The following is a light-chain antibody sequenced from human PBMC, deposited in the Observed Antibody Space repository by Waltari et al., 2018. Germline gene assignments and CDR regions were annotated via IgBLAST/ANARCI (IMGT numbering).Light chain of an antibody. V-gene: IGKV2-29*03. CDR3: MQGVHLPLT. Sequence: DIVLPQTPLPLSVPPGLPASISGESSQSRLQRDGKTYLYWYLKRPGQSPQLLISEVSSRFSGVPDRFSGSGSGTDFTLKISRVEAEDVGLYYCMQGVHLPLTFGGGTKVEIQ. CDR1: QSRLQRDGKTY. CDR2: EVS. J-gene: IGKJ4*01.